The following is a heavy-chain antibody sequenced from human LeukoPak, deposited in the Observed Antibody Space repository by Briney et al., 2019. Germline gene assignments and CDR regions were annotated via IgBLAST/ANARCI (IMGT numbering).Heavy chain of an antibody. CDR3: AKGRGSSGWYYLGYFDY. CDR1: GFTFSSYA. D-gene: IGHD6-19*01. J-gene: IGHJ4*02. CDR2: ISGSGGST. Sequence: PGGSLRLSCAASGFTFSSYAMSWVRQAPGKGLEWVSAISGSGGSTYYADSVKGRFTIPRDNSKNTLYLQMNSLRAEDTAVYYCAKGRGSSGWYYLGYFDYWGQGTLVTVSS. V-gene: IGHV3-23*01.